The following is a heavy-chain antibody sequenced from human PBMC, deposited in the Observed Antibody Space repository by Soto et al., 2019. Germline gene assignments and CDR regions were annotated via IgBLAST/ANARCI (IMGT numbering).Heavy chain of an antibody. J-gene: IGHJ5*02. D-gene: IGHD5-12*01. CDR3: ATSGARGYSGYDSWFDP. Sequence: ESLKISCKGSGYSFTSYWIGWVRQMPGKGLEWMGIIYPGDSDTRYSPSFQGQVTISADKSISTAYLQWSSLKASDTAMYYCATSGARGYSGYDSWFDPWGQGTLVTVSS. CDR1: GYSFTSYW. CDR2: IYPGDSDT. V-gene: IGHV5-51*01.